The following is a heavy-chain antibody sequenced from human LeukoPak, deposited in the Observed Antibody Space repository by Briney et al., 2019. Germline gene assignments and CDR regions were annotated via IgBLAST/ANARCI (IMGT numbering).Heavy chain of an antibody. CDR3: AKDQGVGDYYDSSDY. V-gene: IGHV3-23*01. Sequence: GGSLRLSCAASGFTFSSYAMSWDRQAPGKGLEWVSAISGSGGSTYYADSVKGRFTISRDNSKNTLYLQMNSLRAEDTAVYYCAKDQGVGDYYDSSDYWGQGTLVTVSS. D-gene: IGHD3-22*01. CDR1: GFTFSSYA. J-gene: IGHJ4*02. CDR2: ISGSGGST.